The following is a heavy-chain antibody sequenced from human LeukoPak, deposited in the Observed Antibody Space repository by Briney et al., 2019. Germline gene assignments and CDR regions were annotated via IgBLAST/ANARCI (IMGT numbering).Heavy chain of an antibody. CDR2: MNPNSGNT. J-gene: IGHJ6*03. D-gene: IGHD3-10*01. CDR1: GYTFTSYD. CDR3: ARQGMRAMVRGVPRVGYYMDV. V-gene: IGHV1-8*01. Sequence: ASVKVSCKASGYTFTSYDINWVRQATGQGLEWMGWMNPNSGNTGYAQKFQGRVTMTRNTSISTAYMELSSPRSEDTAVYYCARQGMRAMVRGVPRVGYYMDVWGKGTTVTVSS.